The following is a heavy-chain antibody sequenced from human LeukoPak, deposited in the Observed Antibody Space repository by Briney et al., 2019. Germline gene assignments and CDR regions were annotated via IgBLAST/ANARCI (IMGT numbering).Heavy chain of an antibody. CDR1: GYTFTSYD. CDR3: ARGSRGAAAGRAYWFDP. Sequence: ASVKVSCKASGYTFTSYDINWVRQATGQGLEWMGWMNPNSGNTGYAQKFQGRVTMTRNTSISTAYMELSSLRSEDTAVYYCARGSRGAAAGRAYWFDPWGQGTLVTVSS. CDR2: MNPNSGNT. D-gene: IGHD6-13*01. J-gene: IGHJ5*02. V-gene: IGHV1-8*01.